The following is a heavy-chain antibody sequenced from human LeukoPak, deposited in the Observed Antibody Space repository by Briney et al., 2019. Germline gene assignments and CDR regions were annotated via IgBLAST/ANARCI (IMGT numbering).Heavy chain of an antibody. CDR3: ARLPTFYYDSSGYHYDY. D-gene: IGHD3-22*01. CDR2: TAGSGISK. J-gene: IGHJ4*02. CDR1: GFTFSSSA. Sequence: GGSLRLSCAASGFTFSSSAMSWVRQAPGRGLEWASSTAGSGISKDYADSEKGRFTISKDKSKNTLYLQMDNLRAEDTGVYFCARLPTFYYDSSGYHYDYWGQGTLVTVSS. V-gene: IGHV3-23*01.